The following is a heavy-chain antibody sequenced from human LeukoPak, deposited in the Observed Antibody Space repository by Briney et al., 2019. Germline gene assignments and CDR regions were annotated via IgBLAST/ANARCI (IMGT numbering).Heavy chain of an antibody. D-gene: IGHD4-11*01. Sequence: ASVKVSCKASGYTFTSYGISWVRQAPGQGLEWMGWSSAYNGNTNYAQKLQGRVTITADKSTSTAYMELSSLRSEDTAVYYCARSTATPYYYYYMDVWGKGTTVTVSS. CDR2: SSAYNGNT. J-gene: IGHJ6*03. CDR1: GYTFTSYG. V-gene: IGHV1-18*01. CDR3: ARSTATPYYYYYMDV.